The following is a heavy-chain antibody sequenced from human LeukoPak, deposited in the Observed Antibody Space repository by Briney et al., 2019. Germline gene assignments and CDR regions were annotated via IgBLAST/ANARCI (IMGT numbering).Heavy chain of an antibody. CDR3: ASDIVATTVYYYYMDV. J-gene: IGHJ6*03. Sequence: EASETLSLTCAVSGGSISSSNWWSWVRQPPGKGLEWIGEIYHSGSTYYNPSLKSRVTISVDTSKNQFSLKLSSVTAADTAVYYCASDIVATTVYYYYMDVWGKGTTVTVSS. CDR1: GGSISSSNW. V-gene: IGHV4-4*02. CDR2: IYHSGST. D-gene: IGHD5-12*01.